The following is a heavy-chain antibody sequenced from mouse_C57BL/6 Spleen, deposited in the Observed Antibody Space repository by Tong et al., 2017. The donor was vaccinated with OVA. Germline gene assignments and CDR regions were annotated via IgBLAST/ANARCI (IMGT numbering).Heavy chain of an antibody. Sequence: VQLQESGPELVKPGASVKISCKASGYAFSSSWMNWVKQRPGKGLEWIGRIYPGDGDTNYNGKFKGKATLTADKSSSRAYRQLSSRTSEDSAVYFCARGFNYYGSSFDAMDYLGQGTSVTVSS. V-gene: IGHV1-82*01. CDR1: GYAFSSSW. D-gene: IGHD1-1*01. CDR2: IYPGDGDT. CDR3: ARGFNYYGSSFDAMDY. J-gene: IGHJ4*01.